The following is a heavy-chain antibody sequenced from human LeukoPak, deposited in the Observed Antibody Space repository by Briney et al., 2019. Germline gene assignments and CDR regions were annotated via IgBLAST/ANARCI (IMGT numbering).Heavy chain of an antibody. V-gene: IGHV4-4*02. CDR2: IYHSGST. CDR1: GGSISSSNW. D-gene: IGHD2-2*01. J-gene: IGHJ4*02. CDR3: ARGLNCSSTSCYQEAFDY. Sequence: SETLSLTCAVSGGSISSSNWWSWVRQPPGKGLEWIGEIYHSGSTNYNPSLKSRVTISVDKSKNQFSLKLSSVTAADTAVYYCARGLNCSSTSCYQEAFDYWGQGTLVTASS.